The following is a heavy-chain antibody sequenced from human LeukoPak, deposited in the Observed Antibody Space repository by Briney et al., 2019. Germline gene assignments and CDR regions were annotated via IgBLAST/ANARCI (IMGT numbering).Heavy chain of an antibody. D-gene: IGHD1-1*01. CDR2: IWYDGSNK. CDR3: ARGTIRDFDY. Sequence: GRSLRLSCAASGFTFSSYGMHWVRQAPGKGLEWVAVIWYDGSNKYYADSVKGRFTISRDNSTNTLYLQMNSLRAEDTAVYYCARGTIRDFDYWGQGTLVTVSS. CDR1: GFTFSSYG. V-gene: IGHV3-33*01. J-gene: IGHJ4*02.